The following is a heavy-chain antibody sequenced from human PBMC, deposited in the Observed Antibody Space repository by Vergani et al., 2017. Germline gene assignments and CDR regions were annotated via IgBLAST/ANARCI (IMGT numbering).Heavy chain of an antibody. CDR2: VRYDGTNK. J-gene: IGHJ6*02. CDR1: GFTFSSYG. CDR3: AKGEGIVANWQCYYYNGMDV. D-gene: IGHD1-26*01. V-gene: IGHV3-30*02. Sequence: QVQLVESGGGVVQRGGSLRLSCAASGFTFSSYGMHWVRQAPGKGLEWVAFVRYDGTNKYYADSGKGRFTISRNNSKNTLYLQMNSLRAEDTAVYYCAKGEGIVANWQCYYYNGMDVWGQGTTVTVSS.